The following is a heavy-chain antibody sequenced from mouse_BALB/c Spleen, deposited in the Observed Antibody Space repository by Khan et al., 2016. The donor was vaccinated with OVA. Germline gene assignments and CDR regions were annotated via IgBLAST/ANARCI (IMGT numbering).Heavy chain of an antibody. CDR2: IWGGGGT. J-gene: IGHJ4*01. Sequence: QVQLKESGPGLVAPSQSLSITCTVSGFSLSRYNIHWVRQPPGKGLEWLGMIWGGGGTEYKSTLKSRLSIRKDNSKSQVFLKMNSLQTDDTAMYYCARAYYRYDGYYAMDYWGQGTSVTVSS. V-gene: IGHV2-6-4*01. D-gene: IGHD2-14*01. CDR3: ARAYYRYDGYYAMDY. CDR1: GFSLSRYN.